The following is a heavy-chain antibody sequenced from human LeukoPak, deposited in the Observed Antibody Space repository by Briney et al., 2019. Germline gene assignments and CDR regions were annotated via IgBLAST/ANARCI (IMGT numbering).Heavy chain of an antibody. V-gene: IGHV1-69*13. J-gene: IGHJ5*02. Sequence: GASVKVSCKASGGTFSSYAISWVRQAPGQGLEWMGGIIPIFGTANYAQKFQGRVTITADESTSTAYMELSSLRSEDTAVYYCASNYDSSGYYWAWGQGTLVTVSS. CDR1: GGTFSSYA. D-gene: IGHD3-22*01. CDR2: IIPIFGTA. CDR3: ASNYDSSGYYWA.